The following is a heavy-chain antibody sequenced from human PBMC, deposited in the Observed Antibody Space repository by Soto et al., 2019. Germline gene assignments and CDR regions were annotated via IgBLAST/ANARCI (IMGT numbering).Heavy chain of an antibody. CDR1: GFALSGFD. J-gene: IGHJ4*02. V-gene: IGHV3-23*01. CDR2: IGESGTPT. D-gene: IGHD6-13*01. CDR3: ARDLAAAAY. Sequence: GGSLRLSCAASGFALSGFDVHWVRQAPGKGLEWVSLIGESGTPTYYADSVKGRFTISRDNSGNTLFLEMYSLRAEDTAVYYCARDLAAAAYWGQGTLVTVSS.